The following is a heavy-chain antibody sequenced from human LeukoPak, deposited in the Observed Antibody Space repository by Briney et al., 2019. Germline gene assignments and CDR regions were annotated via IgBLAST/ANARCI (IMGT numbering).Heavy chain of an antibody. CDR1: GGSINNYY. CDR3: ARDRRYCSGGNRYLHYFDS. V-gene: IGHV4-59*01. Sequence: SETLSLTCTVSGGSINNYYWSWTRRSPGQGLEWIGYIHYSGTTNYNPSFKGRLTISVDMSKNQFSLKLNSVTAADTAVYYCARDRRYCSGGNRYLHYFDSWGQGTLVTVSS. CDR2: IHYSGTT. J-gene: IGHJ4*02. D-gene: IGHD2-15*01.